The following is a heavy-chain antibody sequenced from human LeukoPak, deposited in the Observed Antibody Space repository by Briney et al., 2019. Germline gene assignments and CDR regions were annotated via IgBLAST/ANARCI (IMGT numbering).Heavy chain of an antibody. D-gene: IGHD1-26*01. CDR1: GASITSYY. CDR3: ARLSIVGATNFDY. V-gene: IGHV4-59*08. Sequence: SETLSLTCTVSGASITSYYWSSIRPPPGKGLEWVGYIYYSGSTTYKPSLKSRVTISVDTSMNQFSLKLSSVTAVDTAVYYCARLSIVGATNFDYWGQGTLVTVSS. CDR2: IYYSGST. J-gene: IGHJ4*02.